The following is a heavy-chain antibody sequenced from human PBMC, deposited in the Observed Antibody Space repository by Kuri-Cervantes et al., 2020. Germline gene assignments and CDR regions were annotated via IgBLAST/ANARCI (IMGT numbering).Heavy chain of an antibody. Sequence: GNSWVRQAPGQGLEWMGWISAYNGNTNYAQKLQGRVTMTTDTSTSTAYMELRSLRSDDTAVYYCARHRAAAMANDAFDIWGQGTMVTVSS. D-gene: IGHD5-18*01. V-gene: IGHV1-18*01. CDR1: G. CDR3: ARHRAAAMANDAFDI. CDR2: ISAYNGNT. J-gene: IGHJ3*02.